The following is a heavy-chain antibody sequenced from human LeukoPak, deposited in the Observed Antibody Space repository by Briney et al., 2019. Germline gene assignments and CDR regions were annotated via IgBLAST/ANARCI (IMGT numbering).Heavy chain of an antibody. CDR3: ARGETYYYGSGSYLVGY. CDR1: GGSISSSNFY. Sequence: PSETLSLTCTVSGGSISSSNFYWGWIRQPPGKGLEWIGSIYYSGSTYYNPSLKSRVSISVDTSKNQFSLKLSSVTAADTAVYYCARGETYYYGSGSYLVGYWGQGTLVTVSS. V-gene: IGHV4-39*01. J-gene: IGHJ4*02. CDR2: IYYSGST. D-gene: IGHD3-10*01.